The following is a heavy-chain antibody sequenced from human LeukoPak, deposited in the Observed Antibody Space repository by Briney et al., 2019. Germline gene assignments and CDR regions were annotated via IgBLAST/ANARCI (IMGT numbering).Heavy chain of an antibody. Sequence: GESLKISCKGSGYSFSSYWIGWVRQMPGKGLELMGIIYPGDSDTRYSPSFQGQVTISADKSISTAYLQWSSLKASDTAMYYCARRGSSSFGESDYWGQGTLVTVSS. CDR3: ARRGSSSFGESDY. CDR2: IYPGDSDT. CDR1: GYSFSSYW. V-gene: IGHV5-51*01. J-gene: IGHJ4*02. D-gene: IGHD6-6*01.